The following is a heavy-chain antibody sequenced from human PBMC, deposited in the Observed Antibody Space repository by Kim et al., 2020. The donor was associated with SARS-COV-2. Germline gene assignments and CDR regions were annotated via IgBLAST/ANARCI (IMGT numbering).Heavy chain of an antibody. CDR3: ARIYDSSGYYLHFDY. CDR2: ISSSGSTI. D-gene: IGHD3-22*01. V-gene: IGHV3-11*01. J-gene: IGHJ4*02. Sequence: GSLRLSCAASGFTFSDYYMSWIRQAPGKGLEWVSYISSSGSTIYYADSVKGRFTISRDNAKNSLYLQMNSLRAEDTAVYYCARIYDSSGYYLHFDYWGQGTLVTVSS. CDR1: GFTFSDYY.